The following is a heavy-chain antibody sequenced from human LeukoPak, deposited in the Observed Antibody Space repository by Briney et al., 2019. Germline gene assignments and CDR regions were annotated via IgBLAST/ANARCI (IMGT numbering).Heavy chain of an antibody. CDR1: GFTFSSYA. J-gene: IGHJ4*02. V-gene: IGHV3-30*04. Sequence: PGGSLRLSCAASGFTFSSYAIHWVRQAPGKGLEWVAVISYDGSNKYYADSVKGRFTISRDNSKNTLHLQMNSLRAEDTAVYYCTRPSYSSGWSFFDYWGQGTLVTVSS. D-gene: IGHD6-19*01. CDR3: TRPSYSSGWSFFDY. CDR2: ISYDGSNK.